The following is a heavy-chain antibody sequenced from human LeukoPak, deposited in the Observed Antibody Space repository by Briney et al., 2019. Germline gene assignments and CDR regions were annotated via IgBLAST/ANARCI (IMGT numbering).Heavy chain of an antibody. J-gene: IGHJ4*02. CDR2: IRYDGSNK. D-gene: IGHD3-22*01. Sequence: GGSLRLSCAASGFIFSNYDMHWVRQAPGKGLEWVAFIRYDGSNKYYADSVKGRFTISRDSPKNTLYLQMNSLRAEDTAVYCCAKAQSSAYYYSFGFWGQGTLVTVSS. V-gene: IGHV3-30*02. CDR1: GFIFSNYD. CDR3: AKAQSSAYYYSFGF.